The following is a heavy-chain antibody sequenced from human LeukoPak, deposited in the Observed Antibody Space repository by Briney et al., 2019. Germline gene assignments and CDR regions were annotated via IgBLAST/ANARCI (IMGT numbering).Heavy chain of an antibody. CDR1: GFTFDDYG. CDR3: ARATVTTLSWSDAFDI. V-gene: IGHV3-20*04. Sequence: GGSLRLSCAASGFTFDDYGMSWVRQAPGKGLEWVSGINWNGGSTGYADSVKGRFTISRDNAKNSLYLQMNSLRAEDTAVYYCARATVTTLSWSDAFDIWGQGTMVTVSS. J-gene: IGHJ3*02. CDR2: INWNGGST. D-gene: IGHD4-17*01.